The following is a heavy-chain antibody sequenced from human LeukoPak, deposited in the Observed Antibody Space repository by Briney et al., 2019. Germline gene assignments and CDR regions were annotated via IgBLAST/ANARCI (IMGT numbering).Heavy chain of an antibody. CDR1: GGSISSGSYY. CDR3: ARVNTYSSIMGAFDI. CDR2: IYYSGST. D-gene: IGHD6-13*01. V-gene: IGHV4-61*01. J-gene: IGHJ3*02. Sequence: SETLSLTCTVSGGSISSGSYYWSWIRQPPGKGLEWIGYIYYSGSTNYNPSLKSRVTISVDTSKNQFSLKLSSVTAADTAVYYCARVNTYSSIMGAFDIWGQGTMVTVSS.